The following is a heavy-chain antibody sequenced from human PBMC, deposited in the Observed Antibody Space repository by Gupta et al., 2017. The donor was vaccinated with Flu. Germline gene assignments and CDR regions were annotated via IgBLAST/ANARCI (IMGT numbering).Heavy chain of an antibody. CDR2: SSSSSSYI. Sequence: QAPGKGLEWVSSSSSSSSYIYYADSGRGRFTISRDNAENSLYLQMNSLRAEDTAVYYCTRAWDCSGGSCYSDYWGQGALVTVSS. CDR3: TRAWDCSGGSCYSDY. D-gene: IGHD2-15*01. V-gene: IGHV3-21*01. J-gene: IGHJ4*02.